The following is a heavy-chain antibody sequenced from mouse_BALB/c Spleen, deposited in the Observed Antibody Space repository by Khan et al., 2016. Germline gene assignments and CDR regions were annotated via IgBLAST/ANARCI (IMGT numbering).Heavy chain of an antibody. Sequence: QVQLQEPEPGLAAPSQSLSITCTAPGFSLHGFGVNGVRQPPGKGLEWLGMIWGDGSTDYMSALNSRLRIRQDNSKSQAVLNMNSLLSYDTTSYYCASYYDYGGRFCYSGHRPLVTVTA. CDR1: GFSLHGFG. CDR2: IWGDGST. CDR3: ASYYDYGGRFCY. D-gene: IGHD1-2*01. V-gene: IGHV2-6-7*01. J-gene: IGHJ3*01.